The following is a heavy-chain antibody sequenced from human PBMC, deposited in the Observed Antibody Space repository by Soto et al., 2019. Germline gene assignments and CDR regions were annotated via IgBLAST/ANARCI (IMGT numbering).Heavy chain of an antibody. V-gene: IGHV2-5*02. D-gene: IGHD5-18*01. Sequence: QITLKESGPTLVNPTQTLTLTCTFSGFSLSTSGVGVGWIRQPPGKALEWLALIYWDDDKRYSPSLKSRLTITKDTSKNQVVLTMTNMDPVDTATYYCAHSFSLSGYSYGPEYYYFDHWGQGTLVTVSS. J-gene: IGHJ4*02. CDR1: GFSLSTSGVG. CDR3: AHSFSLSGYSYGPEYYYFDH. CDR2: IYWDDDK.